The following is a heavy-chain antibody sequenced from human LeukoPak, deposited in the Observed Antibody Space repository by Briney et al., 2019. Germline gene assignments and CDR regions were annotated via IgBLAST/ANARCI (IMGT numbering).Heavy chain of an antibody. V-gene: IGHV4-30-2*01. J-gene: IGHJ4*02. CDR3: TRRRNYLSHFDY. CDR2: IYHSGST. CDR1: GGSISNGGYY. D-gene: IGHD1-7*01. Sequence: SQTLSLTCTVSGGSISNGGYYWSWIRQPPGKGPEWIGYIYHSGSTYYNPSLKSRVTISVDRSKNQFSLKLSSVTAADTAVYYCTRRRNYLSHFDYWGQGTLATVSS.